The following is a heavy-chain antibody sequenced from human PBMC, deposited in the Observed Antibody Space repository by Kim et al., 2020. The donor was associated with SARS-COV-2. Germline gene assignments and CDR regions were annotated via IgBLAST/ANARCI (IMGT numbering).Heavy chain of an antibody. D-gene: IGHD3-10*01. Sequence: GGSLRLSCAASGFTFSSYGMHWVRQAPGKGLEWVAVISYDGSNKYYADSVKGRFTISRDNSKNTLYLQMNSLRAEDTAVYYCAKVAWGYYGPGESGPFDYWGQGTLVTVSS. CDR2: ISYDGSNK. CDR3: AKVAWGYYGPGESGPFDY. J-gene: IGHJ4*02. V-gene: IGHV3-30*18. CDR1: GFTFSSYG.